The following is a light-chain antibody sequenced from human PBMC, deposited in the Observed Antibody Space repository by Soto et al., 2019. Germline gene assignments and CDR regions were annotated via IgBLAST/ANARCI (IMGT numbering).Light chain of an antibody. J-gene: IGLJ1*01. CDR1: SSNIGSNT. Sequence: QSVLTQPLSVSASPGQRVTISCSGGSSNIGSNTVAWYQHLPGTAPPRLIFTAGQRPSGVPGRFSGSKSGTSASLAISGLQSEDEGDYYWSAWDNSLNGYVFGPGTKVTVL. CDR3: SAWDNSLNGYV. CDR2: TAG. V-gene: IGLV1-44*01.